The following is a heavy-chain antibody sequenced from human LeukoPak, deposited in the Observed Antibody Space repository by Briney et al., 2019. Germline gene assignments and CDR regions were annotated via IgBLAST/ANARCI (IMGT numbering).Heavy chain of an antibody. CDR3: ASWPHVLPYAFDI. CDR1: GYSISSGYY. J-gene: IGHJ3*02. Sequence: SETLSLTCAVSGYSISSGYYWGWIRQPPGKGLEWIGSIYHSGSTYYNPSPKSGVTISVDTSKNQFSLKLSSVTAADTAVYYCASWPHVLPYAFDIWGQGTMVTVSS. CDR2: IYHSGST. V-gene: IGHV4-38-2*01.